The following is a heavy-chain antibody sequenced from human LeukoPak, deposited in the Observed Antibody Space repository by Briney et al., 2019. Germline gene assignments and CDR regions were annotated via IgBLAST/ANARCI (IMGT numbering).Heavy chain of an antibody. CDR3: AREDSGSYGLPKR. V-gene: IGHV1-2*02. CDR2: INPNSGGT. Sequence: GASVKVSCKASGYTFTGYYMHWVRQAPGQGLEWMGWINPNSGGTNYAQKFQGRVTMTRDTSISTAYMELSRLRSDDTAVYYCAREDSGSYGLPKRWGQGTLVTVSS. J-gene: IGHJ4*02. CDR1: GYTFTGYY. D-gene: IGHD1-26*01.